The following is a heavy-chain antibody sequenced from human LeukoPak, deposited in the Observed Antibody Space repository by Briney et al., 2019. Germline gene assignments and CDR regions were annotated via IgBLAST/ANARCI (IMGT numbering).Heavy chain of an antibody. V-gene: IGHV1-69*05. CDR3: AREVPYDSSGYSQRISFGY. CDR1: GGTFSSYA. Sequence: EASVKVSCKASGGTFSSYAISWVRQAPGQGLEWMGGIIPIFGTANYAQKFQGRVTITTDESTSTAYMELSSLRSEDTAVYYCAREVPYDSSGYSQRISFGYWGQGTLVTVSS. J-gene: IGHJ4*02. CDR2: IIPIFGTA. D-gene: IGHD3-22*01.